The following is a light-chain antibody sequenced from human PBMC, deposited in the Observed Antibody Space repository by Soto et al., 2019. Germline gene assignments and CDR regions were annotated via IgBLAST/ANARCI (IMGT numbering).Light chain of an antibody. CDR2: GAS. CDR1: QSVSSSY. V-gene: IGKV3-20*01. Sequence: EIVLTQSPGTLSLSPGERATLSCRASQSVSSSYLAWYQQKPGLAPRLLIYGASSRATGIPDRFSGSGSGTDFTLTISSLEPEDFAVYYCQQYGSSSYTFGQGTKLEIK. J-gene: IGKJ2*01. CDR3: QQYGSSSYT.